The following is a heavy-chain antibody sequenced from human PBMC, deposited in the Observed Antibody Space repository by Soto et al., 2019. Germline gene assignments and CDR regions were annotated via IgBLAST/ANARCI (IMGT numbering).Heavy chain of an antibody. CDR1: GYTFTSYG. CDR3: ARDRSPITIFGVVVRDMVFDI. J-gene: IGHJ3*02. V-gene: IGHV1-18*01. D-gene: IGHD3-3*01. Sequence: ASVKVSCKASGYTFTSYGISWVRQAPGQGLEWMGWISAYNGNTNYAQKLQGRVTMTTDTSTSTAYMELRSLRSDDTAVYYCARDRSPITIFGVVVRDMVFDIWGQGTMVT. CDR2: ISAYNGNT.